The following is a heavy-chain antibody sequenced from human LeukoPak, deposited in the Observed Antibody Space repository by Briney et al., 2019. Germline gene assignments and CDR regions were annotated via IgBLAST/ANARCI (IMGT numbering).Heavy chain of an antibody. D-gene: IGHD4-17*01. Sequence: ASVRVSCKASGYTFSSYGITWVRQAPGQGLEWMGWIGANNGDTEYAPEVQGRVTMTSDTSTSTAYMELRSLRSDDTAVYYCAIPNLYADYGSGFYYGVDVWGQGTTVTVSS. J-gene: IGHJ6*02. CDR1: GYTFSSYG. CDR2: IGANNGDT. CDR3: AIPNLYADYGSGFYYGVDV. V-gene: IGHV1-18*01.